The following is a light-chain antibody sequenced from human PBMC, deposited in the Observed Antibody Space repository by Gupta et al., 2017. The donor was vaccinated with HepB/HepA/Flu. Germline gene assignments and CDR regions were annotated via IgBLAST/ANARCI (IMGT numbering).Light chain of an antibody. J-gene: IGKJ4*01. Sequence: DIQMTQSPSSLSASVGDRVTITCRASRTISTNLNWYQQKPGKAPKPLIYAASTLQSGVPSRFSGSGSGTDFTLSITSLQPEDFATYYCQQTYSSPPITFGGGT. CDR1: RTISTN. CDR2: AAS. V-gene: IGKV1-39*01. CDR3: QQTYSSPPIT.